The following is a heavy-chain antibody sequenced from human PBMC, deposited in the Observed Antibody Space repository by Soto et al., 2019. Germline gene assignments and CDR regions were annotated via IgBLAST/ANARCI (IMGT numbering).Heavy chain of an antibody. CDR2: ISYDGSNK. CDR3: ARDNRLLLAAFDI. D-gene: IGHD1-26*01. V-gene: IGHV3-30-3*01. Sequence: QVQLVESGGGVVQPGRSLRLSCAASGFTFSSYAMHWVRQAPGKGLEWVAVISYDGSNKYYADSVKGRFTISRDNSKNTLYLQMNSLRAEDTAVYYCARDNRLLLAAFDIWGQGTMVTVSS. J-gene: IGHJ3*02. CDR1: GFTFSSYA.